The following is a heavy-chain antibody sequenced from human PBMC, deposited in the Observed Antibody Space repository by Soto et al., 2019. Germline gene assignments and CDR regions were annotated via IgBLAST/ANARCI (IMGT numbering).Heavy chain of an antibody. CDR2: IYHSGTT. D-gene: IGHD2-15*01. CDR1: FGYISSSNW. J-gene: IGHJ3*02. CDR3: ARDRSWVTDAFDI. Sequence: TLSLTCSVSFGYISSSNWWGLVRQPPGKGLEWIGEIYHSGTTTYNPSLKSRVTMSVDKSKNLFSLKLRSVTAADTAVYYCARDRSWVTDAFDIWGQGTMVTV. V-gene: IGHV4-4*02.